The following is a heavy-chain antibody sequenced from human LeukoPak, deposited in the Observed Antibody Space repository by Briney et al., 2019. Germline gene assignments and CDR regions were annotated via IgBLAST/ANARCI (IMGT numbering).Heavy chain of an antibody. V-gene: IGHV3-53*01. Sequence: PGGSLRLSCAASGFTVSSNYMSWVRQAPGKGLEWVSVIYSGGSTYYADSVKGRFTISRDNSKNTLYLQMNSLRAEDTAVYYCARDPIAAAGTFDYWGQGTLVTVSS. CDR3: ARDPIAAAGTFDY. D-gene: IGHD6-13*01. CDR2: IYSGGST. CDR1: GFTVSSNY. J-gene: IGHJ4*02.